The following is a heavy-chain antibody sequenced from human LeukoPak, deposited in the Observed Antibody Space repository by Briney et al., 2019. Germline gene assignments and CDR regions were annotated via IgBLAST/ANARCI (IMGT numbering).Heavy chain of an antibody. CDR1: GYSFTNKY. V-gene: IGHV1-46*01. CDR3: ARSVEMATITLVGDAFDI. Sequence: ASVKVSCKASGYSFTNKYMHWVRQAPGQGLEWMGIINPSGGSTTYAQKFKGRVTMTRDTSTSTVYMELSSLRSEDTAVYYCARSVEMATITLVGDAFDIWGQGTMVTVPS. D-gene: IGHD5-24*01. J-gene: IGHJ3*02. CDR2: INPSGGST.